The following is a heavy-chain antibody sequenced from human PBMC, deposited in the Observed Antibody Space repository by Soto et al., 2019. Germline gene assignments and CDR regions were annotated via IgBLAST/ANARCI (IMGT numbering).Heavy chain of an antibody. CDR1: GVSISSGSYY. Sequence: SETLSLTCTVSGVSISSGSYYWSWIRQPPGKGLEWIGYIYYSGSTNYNPSLKSRVTISVDTSKNQFSLKLSSVTAADTAVYYCARDTGGFYGSGSYIGYYYYMDVWGIGTTVTVSS. J-gene: IGHJ6*03. D-gene: IGHD3-10*01. CDR3: ARDTGGFYGSGSYIGYYYYMDV. CDR2: IYYSGST. V-gene: IGHV4-61*01.